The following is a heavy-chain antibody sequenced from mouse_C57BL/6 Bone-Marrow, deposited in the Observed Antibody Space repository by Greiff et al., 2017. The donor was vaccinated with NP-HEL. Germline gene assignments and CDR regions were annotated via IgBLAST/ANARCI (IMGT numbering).Heavy chain of an antibody. CDR1: GFTFSSYA. CDR3: ARDRYYGSSYLPWYFDV. Sequence: DVKLVESGGGLVKPGGSLKLSCAASGFTFSSYAMSWVRQTPEKRLEWVATISDGGSYTYYPDNVKGRFTISRDNAKNNLYLQMSHLKSEDTAMYYCARDRYYGSSYLPWYFDVWGTGTTVTVSS. V-gene: IGHV5-4*01. J-gene: IGHJ1*03. D-gene: IGHD1-1*01. CDR2: ISDGGSYT.